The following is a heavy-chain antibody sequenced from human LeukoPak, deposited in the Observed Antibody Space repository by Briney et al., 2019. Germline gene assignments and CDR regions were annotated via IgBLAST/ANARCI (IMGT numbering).Heavy chain of an antibody. CDR3: ARDIAAAGTGY. Sequence: GGSLRLSCAVSGFTFSDYHMSWIRQAPGKGLEWVSYISSGGSAASHADSVKGRFTISRDNAKNSLYLQMNSLRAEDTAVYYCARDIAAAGTGYWGQGTLVTVSS. J-gene: IGHJ4*02. CDR1: GFTFSDYH. V-gene: IGHV3-11*04. D-gene: IGHD6-13*01. CDR2: ISSGGSAA.